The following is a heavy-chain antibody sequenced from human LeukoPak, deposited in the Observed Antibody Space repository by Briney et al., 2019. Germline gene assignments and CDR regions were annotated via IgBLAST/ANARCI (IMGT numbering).Heavy chain of an antibody. J-gene: IGHJ4*02. V-gene: IGHV3-66*01. Sequence: GGSLRLSCAVSGFTVSSNYMSWVRQAPGKGLEWVSVIYSGGSTYYADSVKGRFTISRDNSKNTLYLQMNSLRAEDTAVYYCASSDYGAFDYWGQGTLVTVST. CDR2: IYSGGST. CDR3: ASSDYGAFDY. CDR1: GFTVSSNY. D-gene: IGHD4-17*01.